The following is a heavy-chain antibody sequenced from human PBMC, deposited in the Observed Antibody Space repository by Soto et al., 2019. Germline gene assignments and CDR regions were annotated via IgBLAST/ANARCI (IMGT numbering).Heavy chain of an antibody. V-gene: IGHV6-1*01. CDR3: ARLHRSKFFSLAAVGESKSFDP. CDR2: TYYRSKWYN. CDR1: RDSVSSNSAA. D-gene: IGHD6-13*01. J-gene: IGHJ5*02. Sequence: SQTLSLSCAISRDSVSSNSAACNWIRQSPSRGLEWLGRTYYRSKWYNDKAVSVKSRITITPDTSKNKISLQLTSAPPENTEIDYCARLHRSKFFSLAAVGESKSFDPWGPGTLVTVST.